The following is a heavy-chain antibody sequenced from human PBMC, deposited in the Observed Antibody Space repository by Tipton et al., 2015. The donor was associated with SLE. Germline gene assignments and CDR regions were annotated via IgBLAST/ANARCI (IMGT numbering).Heavy chain of an antibody. CDR2: INYSGTT. D-gene: IGHD5-24*01. J-gene: IGHJ6*02. V-gene: IGHV4-59*11. CDR3: ARDGEMTTMEV. Sequence: TLSLTCTVSGGSLSSHYWSWIRQPPGKGLEWIGYINYSGTTNHNPSLKSRVNLSIDMSKNQFSLNLSSVTAADTAVYYCARDGEMTTMEVWGQGTTVTVSS. CDR1: GGSLSSHY.